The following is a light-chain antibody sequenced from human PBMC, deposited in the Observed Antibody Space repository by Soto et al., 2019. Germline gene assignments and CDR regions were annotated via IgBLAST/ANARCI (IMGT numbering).Light chain of an antibody. CDR1: QSFSRR. CDR3: QQYGGSPIT. V-gene: IGKV3-20*01. J-gene: IGKJ1*01. CDR2: GAS. Sequence: EVVLTQSPGTLSLSPGGRATLSCRASQSFSRRLAWYQQRPGQSPRLLISGASMRASGVPVRFIGSGSGTDFTLTITRLEPEDFAVYYCQQYGGSPITFGLGTKVDIK.